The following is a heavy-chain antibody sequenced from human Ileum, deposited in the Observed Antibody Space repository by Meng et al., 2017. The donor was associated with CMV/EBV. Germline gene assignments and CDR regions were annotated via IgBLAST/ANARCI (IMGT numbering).Heavy chain of an antibody. CDR2: INPNSGGT. D-gene: IGHD3-10*01. J-gene: IGHJ5*02. CDR3: ARAGRLLVGAP. Sequence: ASVKVSCKASGYTFTGYYMHWVRQAPGQGLEWMGWINPNSGGTNYAQNFQGRVTMTRDTSISTAYMELSRLRSDDTAVYYCARAGRLLVGAPWGQGTLVTVSS. CDR1: GYTFTGYY. V-gene: IGHV1-2*02.